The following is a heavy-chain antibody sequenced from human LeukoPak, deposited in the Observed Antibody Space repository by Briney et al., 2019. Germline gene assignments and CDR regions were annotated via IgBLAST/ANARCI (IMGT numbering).Heavy chain of an antibody. J-gene: IGHJ4*02. CDR3: AGSGSGYSPLDY. Sequence: PSETLSLTCTVSGGSISSSSYYWGWIRQPPGKGLEWIGSIYYSGSTYYNPSLKSRVTISVDTSKNQFSLKLSSVTAADTAVYYCAGSGSGYSPLDYWGQGTLVTVSS. CDR1: GGSISSSSYY. V-gene: IGHV4-39*07. D-gene: IGHD3-22*01. CDR2: IYYSGST.